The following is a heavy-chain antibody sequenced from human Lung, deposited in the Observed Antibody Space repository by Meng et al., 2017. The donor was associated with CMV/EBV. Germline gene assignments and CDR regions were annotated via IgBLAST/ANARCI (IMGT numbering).Heavy chain of an antibody. V-gene: IGHV1-18*01. CDR1: GYTFTSYG. CDR3: ARGKYSNYELDLFDP. Sequence: ASVKVSCNSSGYTFTSYGITWVRQAPGQGLEWMGWISAYNGNTNYAQKLRGRVTMTTDTSTSTAYMELRSMRSDDTAVYYCARGKYSNYELDLFDPWGQGTLVTVSS. D-gene: IGHD4-11*01. CDR2: ISAYNGNT. J-gene: IGHJ5*02.